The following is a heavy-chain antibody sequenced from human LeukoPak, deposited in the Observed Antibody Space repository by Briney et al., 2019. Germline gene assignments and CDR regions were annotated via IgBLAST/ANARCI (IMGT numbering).Heavy chain of an antibody. J-gene: IGHJ3*02. CDR2: INPNSGGT. CDR1: GYTFTGYY. CDR3: AKSNGDDAFDI. V-gene: IGHV1-2*02. D-gene: IGHD2-8*01. Sequence: ASVKVSCKASGYTFTGYYMHWVRQAPGQGLEWMGWINPNSGGTNYAQKFQGRVTMTRDTSISTAYMELSRLRSDTPAVYSWAKSNGDDAFDIWGQGTMVTVSS.